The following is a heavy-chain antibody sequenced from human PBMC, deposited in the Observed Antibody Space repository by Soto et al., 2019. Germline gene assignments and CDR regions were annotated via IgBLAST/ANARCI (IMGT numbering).Heavy chain of an antibody. CDR3: ARGQRFSDWFDP. V-gene: IGHV4-4*07. CDR1: GGAISTYY. CDR2: IYSSGST. J-gene: IGHJ5*02. Sequence: QVHLQESGPGLVKPSETLSLTCTVSGGAISTYYWTWIRQPAGKGLEWIGRIYSSGSTKYNPSLQSRLTMSLDTSNNQFSLRLISVTAADTAVYFCARGQRFSDWFDPWGRGTLVTVSS. D-gene: IGHD3-3*01.